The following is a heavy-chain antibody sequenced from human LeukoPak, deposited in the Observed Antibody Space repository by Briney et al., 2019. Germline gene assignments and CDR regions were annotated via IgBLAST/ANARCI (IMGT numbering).Heavy chain of an antibody. J-gene: IGHJ5*02. CDR3: ARGYSSIGGWFEP. D-gene: IGHD6-13*01. CDR2: IYYSGST. Sequence: SETLSLTCTVSGGSVSSGSYYWNWIRQPPGKGLEWIGYIYYSGSTNYNPSLNSRVTISLDTSKNQFTLKLSSVTAADTAVFYSARGYSSIGGWFEPCGEGAPVSASS. CDR1: GGSVSSGSYY. V-gene: IGHV4-61*01.